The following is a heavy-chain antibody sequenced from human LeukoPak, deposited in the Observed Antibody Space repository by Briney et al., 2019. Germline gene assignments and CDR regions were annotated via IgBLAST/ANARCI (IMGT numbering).Heavy chain of an antibody. CDR2: ISWNSDRK. D-gene: IGHD3-3*01. CDR1: GFVFEDFA. Sequence: GRSLRLSCAASGFVFEDFAMNWVRQAPGKGLEWVSDISWNSDRKHYADSVKGRFTISRDNAKKSLYLEMNSLRVEDTAFYYCAKSRGIGVRAFDIWGQGTMVTVSS. V-gene: IGHV3-9*01. CDR3: AKSRGIGVRAFDI. J-gene: IGHJ3*02.